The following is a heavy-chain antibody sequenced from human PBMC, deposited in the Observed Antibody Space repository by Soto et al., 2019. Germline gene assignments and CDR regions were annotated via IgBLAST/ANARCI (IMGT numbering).Heavy chain of an antibody. CDR2: IQYRGRT. J-gene: IGHJ4*02. CDR1: DDSITSGAYY. D-gene: IGHD3-10*01. Sequence: SETLSLTCTVSDDSITSGAYYWGLIRQPPGKGLEWPGTIQYRGRTYYNPSLKSRVTMSLATSQNQYSLTPSSETAADTAVYFCAGVFWCGELLFDYWGQGTLVTVSS. CDR3: AGVFWCGELLFDY. V-gene: IGHV4-39*01.